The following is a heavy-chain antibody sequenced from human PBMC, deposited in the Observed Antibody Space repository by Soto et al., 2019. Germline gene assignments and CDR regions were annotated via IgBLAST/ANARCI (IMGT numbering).Heavy chain of an antibody. CDR1: GGSISSYY. CDR3: ARGLFQGTWPWYGY. V-gene: IGHV4-59*01. D-gene: IGHD6-13*01. CDR2: IYYSGST. Sequence: PSETLSLTCTVSGGSISSYYWSWIRQPPGKGLEWIGYIYYSGSTNYNPSLKSRVTISVDTSKNQFSLKLSSVTAADTAVYYCARGLFQGTWPWYGYWGQGTLVTVSS. J-gene: IGHJ4*02.